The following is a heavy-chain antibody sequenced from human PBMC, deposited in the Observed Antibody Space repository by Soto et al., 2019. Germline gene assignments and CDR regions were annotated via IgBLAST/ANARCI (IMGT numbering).Heavy chain of an antibody. D-gene: IGHD3-16*01. CDR3: AKDAVPLGTNVWYFDV. J-gene: IGHJ2*01. CDR1: GYKFSNYA. V-gene: IGHV3-23*01. CDR2: ISNGGDYI. Sequence: EVQLLESGGGLVQPGGSLRLSCAASGYKFSNYAMTWVRQAPGKGLEWVSCISNGGDYIYYADAVKGRVTISRDRSTSTLYLQMNGLTADDTVLYYCAKDAVPLGTNVWYFDVWCRGTLVTVSP.